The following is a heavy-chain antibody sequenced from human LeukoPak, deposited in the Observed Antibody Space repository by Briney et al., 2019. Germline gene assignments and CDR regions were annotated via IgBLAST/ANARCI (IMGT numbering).Heavy chain of an antibody. J-gene: IGHJ4*02. V-gene: IGHV3-23*01. Sequence: PGGSLRLSCAASGFTFNNYAMSWVRQAPGKGLEWVAAISASGVSTYYADSVEGRFTISRDNSKNTLYVQMNSLRDEDTAVYYCAKSVGDPTTGYNSASGRAYYFDYWGQGTLVTVSS. CDR2: ISASGVST. CDR1: GFTFNNYA. D-gene: IGHD1-1*01. CDR3: AKSVGDPTTGYNSASGRAYYFDY.